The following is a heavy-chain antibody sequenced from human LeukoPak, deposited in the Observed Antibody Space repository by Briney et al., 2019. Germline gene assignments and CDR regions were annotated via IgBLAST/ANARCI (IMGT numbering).Heavy chain of an antibody. J-gene: IGHJ6*03. CDR2: IYYSGST. D-gene: IGHD2-2*01. V-gene: IGHV4-39*01. Sequence: SETLSLTRTVSGGSISSSSYYWGWIRQPPGKGLEWIGSIYYSGSTYYNPSLKSRVTITVDTSKNQFSLKLSSVTAADTAVYYCARHIPWGPAAMPAFYMDVWGKGTTVTVSS. CDR1: GGSISSSSYY. CDR3: ARHIPWGPAAMPAFYMDV.